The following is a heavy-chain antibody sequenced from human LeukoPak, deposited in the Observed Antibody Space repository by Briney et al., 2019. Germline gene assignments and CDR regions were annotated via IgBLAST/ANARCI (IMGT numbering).Heavy chain of an antibody. CDR3: AGASSNGVVIDATSFDL. D-gene: IGHD2-2*01. J-gene: IGHJ4*02. Sequence: GGSLRLSCAVSGFIGSDGYMNWVRQAPGKGLEWPSVIYRGGATYYADSVKGRFIISRDSSKNTWHLQLNSLRAEDTAVYYCAGASSNGVVIDATSFDLWGQGTLVIVSS. CDR2: IYRGGAT. V-gene: IGHV3-66*01. CDR1: GFIGSDGY.